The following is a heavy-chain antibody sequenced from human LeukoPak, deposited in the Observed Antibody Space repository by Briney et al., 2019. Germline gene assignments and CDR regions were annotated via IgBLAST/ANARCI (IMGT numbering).Heavy chain of an antibody. V-gene: IGHV4-30-2*01. D-gene: IGHD3-16*02. Sequence: SETLSLTCAVSGGSISSGGYSWSWIRQPPGKGLEWIGYIYHSGSTYYNPSLKSRVTISVDRSKNQFSLKLSSVTAADTAVYYCARENRVGVIPYYFDYWGQGTLVTVSS. CDR3: ARENRVGVIPYYFDY. CDR1: GGSISSGGYS. CDR2: IYHSGST. J-gene: IGHJ4*02.